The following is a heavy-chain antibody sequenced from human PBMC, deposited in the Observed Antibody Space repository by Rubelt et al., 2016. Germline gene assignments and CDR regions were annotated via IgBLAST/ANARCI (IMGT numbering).Heavy chain of an antibody. CDR2: MNPNSGNT. CDR3: ARGTTIFGVVIPFDP. J-gene: IGHJ5*02. D-gene: IGHD3-3*01. Sequence: QVQLVQSGAEVKKPGASVKVSCKASGYTFTSYDINWVRQATGQGLEWMGWMNPNSGNTDYDQKFQGGVTMTRNNSISTAYMELMSLRADDTAVYYCARGTTIFGVVIPFDPWGQGTLVTVSS. V-gene: IGHV1-8*01. CDR1: GYTFTSYD.